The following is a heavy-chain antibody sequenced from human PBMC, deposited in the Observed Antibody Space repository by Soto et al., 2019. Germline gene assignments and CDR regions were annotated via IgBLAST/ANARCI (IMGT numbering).Heavy chain of an antibody. Sequence: QLQESGPGLLKPSETLSLTCTVSGDSVSSGASHWTWIRQSPGKGLEWIGSISHNATADCNPSLKSPVSVSVDTSKNPFSLALTAATTADTAVYYCAGVDWSSSKIGVWGRGTTVTVSS. J-gene: IGHJ6*02. CDR1: GDSVSSGASH. D-gene: IGHD3-9*01. CDR2: ISHNATA. CDR3: AGVDWSSSKIGV. V-gene: IGHV4-61*08.